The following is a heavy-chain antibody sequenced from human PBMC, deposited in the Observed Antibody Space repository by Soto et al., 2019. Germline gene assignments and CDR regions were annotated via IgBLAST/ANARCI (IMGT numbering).Heavy chain of an antibody. CDR3: AKEDGSGWYFFDY. J-gene: IGHJ4*02. CDR1: GFTFDDYA. CDR2: ISWNSGSI. Sequence: DVQLVESGGGLVQPGRSLRLSCAASGFTFDDYAMHWVRQAPGKGLEWVSGISWNSGSIGYADSVKGRFTISRDNAKNSLYLQMNSLRAEDTALYYCAKEDGSGWYFFDYWGQGTLVTVSS. D-gene: IGHD6-19*01. V-gene: IGHV3-9*01.